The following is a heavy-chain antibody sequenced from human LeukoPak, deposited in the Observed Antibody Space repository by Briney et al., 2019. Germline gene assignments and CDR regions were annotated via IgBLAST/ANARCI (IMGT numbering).Heavy chain of an antibody. D-gene: IGHD3-10*02. CDR1: GFSFRSYN. CDR3: AELGITMIGGV. CDR2: ISGSSITK. Sequence: GGSLRLSCAASGFSFRSYNMNWVRQAPGKGLEWISYISGSSITKYYADSVKGRFTISRDNAKNSLYLQMNSLRAEDTAVYYCAELGITMIGGVWGKGTTVTISS. J-gene: IGHJ6*04. V-gene: IGHV3-48*04.